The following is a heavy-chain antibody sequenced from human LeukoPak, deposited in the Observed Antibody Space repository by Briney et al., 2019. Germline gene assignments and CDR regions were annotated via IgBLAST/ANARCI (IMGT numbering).Heavy chain of an antibody. J-gene: IGHJ6*02. D-gene: IGHD3-16*01. CDR2: INRNGNVN. CDR1: GFTFSSFW. Sequence: GGSLRLSCAASGFTFSSFWGNWARQAPGKGLEWVASINRNGNVNYYVDSVKGRFTISRDNAKNSLYLQMSNLRAEDTAVYFCARGGGLDVWGQGATVTVSS. CDR3: ARGGGLDV. V-gene: IGHV3-7*03.